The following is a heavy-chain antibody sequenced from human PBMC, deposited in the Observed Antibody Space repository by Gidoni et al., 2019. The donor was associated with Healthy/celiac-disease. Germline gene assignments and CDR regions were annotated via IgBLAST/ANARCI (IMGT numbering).Heavy chain of an antibody. CDR2: ISGSGGST. D-gene: IGHD2-2*01. Sequence: EVQLLESGGGLVQPGGSLRLSCAASGFTFSSYAMSWVRQAPGKGLEWVSAISGSGGSTYYADSVKGRFTISRDNSKNTLYLQMNSLRAEDTAVYYCAKGPVGYCSSTSCPAGDYWGQGTLVTVSS. CDR3: AKGPVGYCSSTSCPAGDY. J-gene: IGHJ4*02. V-gene: IGHV3-23*01. CDR1: GFTFSSYA.